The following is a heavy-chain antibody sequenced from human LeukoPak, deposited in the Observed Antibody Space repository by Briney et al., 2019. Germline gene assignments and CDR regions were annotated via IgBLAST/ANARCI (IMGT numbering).Heavy chain of an antibody. V-gene: IGHV1-18*01. Sequence: ASVKVSCKASGYTFTSYGFSWVRQAPGQGLEWMGWISAYNGNTNYAQKLQDRVTMTTDTFTSTAYMELRSLRSDDTAVYYCARDGDMATHECWYFDLWGRGTLVIVSS. J-gene: IGHJ2*01. CDR1: GYTFTSYG. CDR2: ISAYNGNT. D-gene: IGHD5-24*01. CDR3: ARDGDMATHECWYFDL.